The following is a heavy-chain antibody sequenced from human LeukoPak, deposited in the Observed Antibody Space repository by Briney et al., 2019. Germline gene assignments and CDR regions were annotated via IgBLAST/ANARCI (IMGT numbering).Heavy chain of an antibody. D-gene: IGHD3-16*01. CDR1: GGSFSGYY. CDR2: INHSGST. Sequence: SETLSLTCGVYGGSFSGYYWSWIRQPPGKGLEWYGEINHSGSTNYNPSLKSRVTISVDTSKNQFSLKLSSVTAADTAVYYCARASSPYDYVWGSYAFDIWGQGTMVTVSS. J-gene: IGHJ3*02. CDR3: ARASSPYDYVWGSYAFDI. V-gene: IGHV4-34*01.